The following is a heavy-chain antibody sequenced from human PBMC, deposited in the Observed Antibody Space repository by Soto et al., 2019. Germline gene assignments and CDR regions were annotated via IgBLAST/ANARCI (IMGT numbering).Heavy chain of an antibody. V-gene: IGHV2-5*01. CDR2: LYWNDDR. CDR3: AHSASVPCCYYFDS. J-gene: IGHJ4*02. CDR1: GFSLSSIGVA. Sequence: SGPTLVNPTQTLTLTCTFSGFSLSSIGVAVGSIRQPPGKALEWLALLYWNDDRRYSPSLKSRLTITKDTSKNQVVLTMTNMDPADTATYYCAHSASVPCCYYFDSWGQGTLVTVS. D-gene: IGHD1-26*01.